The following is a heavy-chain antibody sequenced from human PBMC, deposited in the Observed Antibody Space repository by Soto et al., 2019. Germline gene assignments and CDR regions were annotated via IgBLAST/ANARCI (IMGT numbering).Heavy chain of an antibody. V-gene: IGHV3-23*01. CDR1: GFTFSSYA. J-gene: IGHJ4*02. Sequence: PGGSLRLSCAASGFTFSSYAMNWVRQAPGKGLEWVSGISESGGHNTYYADSVKGRFTISRDDSKNTLYLQMNSLRAEDTAVYYRDRDRTGDNFDFWGQGNLVTVSS. CDR2: ISESGGHNT. D-gene: IGHD7-27*01. CDR3: DRDRTGDNFDF.